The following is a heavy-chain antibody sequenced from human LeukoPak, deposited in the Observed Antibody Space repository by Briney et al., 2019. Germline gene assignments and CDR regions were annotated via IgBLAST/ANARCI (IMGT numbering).Heavy chain of an antibody. CDR2: IYHSGST. Sequence: SETLSLTCAVSVYSISSGYYWGWIRQPPGKGLEWIGSIYHSGSTYYNPSLKSRLPIYVDTSKNQFSLKLSSVSAADTAVYYCARRVAARPLWYFDYWGQGTLVTVSS. V-gene: IGHV4-38-2*01. CDR3: ARRVAARPLWYFDY. CDR1: VYSISSGYY. D-gene: IGHD6-6*01. J-gene: IGHJ4*02.